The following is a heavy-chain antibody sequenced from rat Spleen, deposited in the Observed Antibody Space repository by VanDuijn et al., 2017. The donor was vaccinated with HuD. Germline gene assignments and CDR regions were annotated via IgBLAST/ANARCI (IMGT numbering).Heavy chain of an antibody. J-gene: IGHJ4*01. Sequence: EVQLVESDGGLVQPGRSLKLSCVASGFIFSDYYVAWVRQAPTKGLEWVATISSGGGGTYYSDSVKGRFTISRDNAKSTLYLQMDSLRSEDTASYYCARHHYDGYYHGPVLGVMDAWGQGASVTVSS. V-gene: IGHV5S23*01. D-gene: IGHD1-12*03. CDR3: ARHHYDGYYHGPVLGVMDA. CDR1: GFIFSDYY. CDR2: ISSGGGGT.